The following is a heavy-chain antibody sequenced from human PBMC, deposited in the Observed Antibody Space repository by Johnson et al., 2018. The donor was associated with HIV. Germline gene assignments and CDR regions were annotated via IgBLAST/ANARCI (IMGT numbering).Heavy chain of an antibody. CDR1: GFTFDDYG. V-gene: IGHV3-20*04. CDR2: INWNGGST. J-gene: IGHJ3*01. Sequence: VQLVESGGGVVRPGGSLRLSCAASGFTFDDYGMSWVRQAPGKGLEWVSGINWNGGSTGYADSLKGRFAISRDNSRNTLDLRMDSLRVEDTAVYYCAREAYYARAFDVWGQGTMVNVSS. D-gene: IGHD3-3*01. CDR3: AREAYYARAFDV.